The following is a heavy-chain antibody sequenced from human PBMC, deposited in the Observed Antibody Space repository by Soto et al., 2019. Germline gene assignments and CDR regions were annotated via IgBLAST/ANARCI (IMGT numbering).Heavy chain of an antibody. Sequence: PSETLSLTCAVYGGSFSGYYWSWIRQTPGKGLEWIGEIDHSGSIKYNPSLESRVSISLDTSRNQFSLKLSSVTAADTAMYYCARGTFFRKGYYDATDYNFFDYWGQGTLVTVS. CDR3: ARGTFFRKGYYDATDYNFFDY. D-gene: IGHD3-22*01. CDR1: GGSFSGYY. CDR2: IDHSGSI. V-gene: IGHV4-34*01. J-gene: IGHJ4*02.